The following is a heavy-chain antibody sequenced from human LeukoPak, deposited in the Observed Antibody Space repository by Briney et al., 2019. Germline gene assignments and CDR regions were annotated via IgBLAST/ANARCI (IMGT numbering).Heavy chain of an antibody. CDR2: MSYSGST. D-gene: IGHD3-10*01. J-gene: IGHJ4*02. Sequence: SETLSLTCTVSGGSITSSSYSWGWIRQPPGKGLEWIASMSYSGSTYYNPSLKSRVTISVDTSKNQFSLKLSSVTAADTAIYYCMRLNTYGLYLDYWGQGRLVTVSS. CDR3: MRLNTYGLYLDY. V-gene: IGHV4-39*07. CDR1: GGSITSSSYS.